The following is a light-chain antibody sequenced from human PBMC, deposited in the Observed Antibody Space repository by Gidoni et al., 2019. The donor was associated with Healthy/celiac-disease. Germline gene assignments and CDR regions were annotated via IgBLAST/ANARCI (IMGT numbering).Light chain of an antibody. CDR3: SSYTSSSTLVV. J-gene: IGLJ2*01. CDR2: DVS. Sequence: GTSSDVGGYNYVSWYQQHPGKAPKLMIYDVSNRPSGVSNRFSGSKSGNTASLTISGLQAEDEADYYCSSYTSSSTLVVFGGGTKLTVL. CDR1: SSDVGGYNY. V-gene: IGLV2-14*04.